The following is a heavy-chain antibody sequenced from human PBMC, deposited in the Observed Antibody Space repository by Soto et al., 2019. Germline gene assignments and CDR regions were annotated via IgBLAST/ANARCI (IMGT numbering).Heavy chain of an antibody. D-gene: IGHD2-2*01. CDR1: GYTFTSYG. CDR3: ARDPVYCISTSCDGPSYFQH. Sequence: QVQLVQSGAEVKKPGASVKVSCKASGYTFTSYGISWVRQAPGQGLEWMGWISGYNGNTNYAQKLQGRVTMTTDTYTSTAHMERRSLRSADTAAYYCARDPVYCISTSCDGPSYFQHWGQGTLVTVCS. J-gene: IGHJ1*01. CDR2: ISGYNGNT. V-gene: IGHV1-18*01.